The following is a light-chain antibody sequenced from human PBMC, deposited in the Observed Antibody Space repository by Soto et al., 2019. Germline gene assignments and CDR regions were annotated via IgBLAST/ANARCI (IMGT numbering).Light chain of an antibody. CDR3: TSFSSSTSLYV. CDR1: TRDIGGYNY. Sequence: QSALTQPASVSGSLGQSITISCTGTTRDIGGYNYISWYQQLPGKAPKLMIYQVTIRPSGISNRFSGSKSGNTASQTISGLQAEDEADYYCTSFSSSTSLYVFGTGTKVTVL. J-gene: IGLJ1*01. CDR2: QVT. V-gene: IGLV2-14*01.